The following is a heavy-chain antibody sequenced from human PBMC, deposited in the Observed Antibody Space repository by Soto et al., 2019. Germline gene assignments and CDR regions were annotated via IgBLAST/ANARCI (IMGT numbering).Heavy chain of an antibody. CDR3: ARGEGEYGSGSFSLAGNAFDI. CDR2: MSYDGSNK. Sequence: HPGGSLRLSCGASGFTFSSYAMHWVRQAPGKGLEWVAVMSYDGSNKYYADSVKGRFTISRDNSKNTLYLQMNSLRAEDTAVYYCARGEGEYGSGSFSLAGNAFDIWGQGTMVTVSS. V-gene: IGHV3-30-3*01. CDR1: GFTFSSYA. J-gene: IGHJ3*02. D-gene: IGHD3-10*01.